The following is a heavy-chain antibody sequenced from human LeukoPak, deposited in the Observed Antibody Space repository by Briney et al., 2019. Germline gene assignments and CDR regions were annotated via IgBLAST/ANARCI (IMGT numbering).Heavy chain of an antibody. D-gene: IGHD2-2*01. CDR1: GFTFSSYE. J-gene: IGHJ4*02. CDR3: ARGVPAAIV. Sequence: GGSLRLSCAASGFTFSSYEMNWVRQAPGKGLEWVSYISSSGSTIYYADSVKGRFTISRDNAKNSLYLQMNGLRAEDTAVYYCARGVPAAIVWGQGTLVTVSS. CDR2: ISSSGSTI. V-gene: IGHV3-48*03.